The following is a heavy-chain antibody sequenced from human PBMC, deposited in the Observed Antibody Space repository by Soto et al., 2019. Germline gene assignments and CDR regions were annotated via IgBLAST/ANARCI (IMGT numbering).Heavy chain of an antibody. Sequence: QVQLVESGGGVVQPGTSLRLSCAASGFAFSNFGMHWVRQAPGQGLECVAFISYTGCNQNYAASMKGRFTSSRYKMMNTLYLQMTSLRTVHTAVYYCASFWGSPPTVRDYWGQGTLVTVSS. D-gene: IGHD1-1*01. CDR1: GFAFSNFG. CDR2: ISYTGCNQ. V-gene: IGHV3-30*03. J-gene: IGHJ4*02. CDR3: ASFWGSPPTVRDY.